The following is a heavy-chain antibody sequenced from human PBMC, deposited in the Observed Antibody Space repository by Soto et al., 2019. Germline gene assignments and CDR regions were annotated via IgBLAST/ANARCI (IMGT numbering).Heavy chain of an antibody. V-gene: IGHV3-23*01. J-gene: IGHJ5*02. CDR1: GFSFSSYS. CDR2: ISGSGGST. CDR3: AKSPYGSGSYYKGWFDP. Sequence: GGSLRLSCAASGFSFSSYSMSWVRQAPGEWLEWVSAISGSGGSTYYADSVKGRFTISRDNSKTTLYLQMNSLRAEDTAVYYCAKSPYGSGSYYKGWFDPWGQGTLVTVSS. D-gene: IGHD3-10*01.